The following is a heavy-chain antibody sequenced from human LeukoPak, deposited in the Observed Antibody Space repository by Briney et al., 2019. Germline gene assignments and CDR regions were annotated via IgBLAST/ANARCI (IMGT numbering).Heavy chain of an antibody. J-gene: IGHJ4*02. CDR3: ARKSRSTYYFDY. V-gene: IGHV4-30-4*01. Sequence: SETLSLTCTVSGGSINSVDYYWTWIRQPPGKGLEWIGYIYYSRNTYYNPSLKSRVTMSIDTSRNQFSLKLTSVTAADTAVYYCARKSRSTYYFDYWGQGTLVTVSS. CDR1: GGSINSVDYY. CDR2: IYYSRNT.